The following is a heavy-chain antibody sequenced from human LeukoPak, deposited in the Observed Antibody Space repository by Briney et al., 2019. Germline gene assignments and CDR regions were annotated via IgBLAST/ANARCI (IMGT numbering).Heavy chain of an antibody. CDR1: GFTFSSYE. CDR3: ARDRQLLY. V-gene: IGHV3-7*01. D-gene: IGHD5-18*01. J-gene: IGHJ4*02. Sequence: GGSLRLSCAASGFTFSSYEMSWVRQAPGKGLEWVANIKQDGSEKHYVDSVKGRFTISRDNAKNSLYLQMNSLRAEDTALYYCARDRQLLYWGQGTLVTVSS. CDR2: IKQDGSEK.